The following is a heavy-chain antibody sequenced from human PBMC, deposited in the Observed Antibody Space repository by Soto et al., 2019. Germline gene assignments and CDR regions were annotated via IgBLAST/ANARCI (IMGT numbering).Heavy chain of an antibody. CDR3: ARDVGYCSSSTCLIDH. D-gene: IGHD2-2*01. V-gene: IGHV1-18*01. CDR2: ISAYTDTP. CDR1: GYTFTNFG. J-gene: IGHJ4*02. Sequence: ASVKVSCKASGYTFTNFGVTWVRRAPGQGLEWMGWISAYTDTPNYAQKLQGRVTMTIDTSTSTAYMDLRSLTSDDTAVYYCARDVGYCSSSTCLIDHWGQGTLVTVSS.